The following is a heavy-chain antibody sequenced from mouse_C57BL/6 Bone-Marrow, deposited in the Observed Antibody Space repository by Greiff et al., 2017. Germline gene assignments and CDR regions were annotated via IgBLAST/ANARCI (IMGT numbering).Heavy chain of an antibody. CDR2: IDPNRGGT. D-gene: IGHD3-1*01. V-gene: IGHV1-72*01. J-gene: IGHJ2*01. Sequence: QVQLQQPGAELVKPGASVKLSCKASGYTFTSYWMHWVKQRPGRGLEWIGRIDPNRGGTKYNEKFKSKATLTVDKPSSPAYMQLSRLTSEDSAVYYCARRAYFDDWGQGTTLTVSS. CDR3: ARRAYFDD. CDR1: GYTFTSYW.